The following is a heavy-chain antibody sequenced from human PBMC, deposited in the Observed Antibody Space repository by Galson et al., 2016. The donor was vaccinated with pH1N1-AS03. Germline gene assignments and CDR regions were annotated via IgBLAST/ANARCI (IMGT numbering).Heavy chain of an antibody. CDR3: AKQVYSGVWLFDY. CDR1: GFTFTTCA. Sequence: SLRLSCAASGFTFTTCAMIWVRQAPGKGLEWVSTISASGGSTFYADSVKGRFTISRDNSKHTLFLQMNSLRPEDAAIYYCAKQVYSGVWLFDYWGQGTLVTVSS. V-gene: IGHV3-23*01. D-gene: IGHD6-19*01. CDR2: ISASGGST. J-gene: IGHJ4*02.